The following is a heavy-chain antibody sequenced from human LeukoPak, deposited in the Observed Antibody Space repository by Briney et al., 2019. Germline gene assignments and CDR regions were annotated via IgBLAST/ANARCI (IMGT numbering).Heavy chain of an antibody. V-gene: IGHV3-23*01. D-gene: IGHD3-16*02. CDR2: ISGSGGST. CDR3: AKVSYDYVWGSYRPRTYYFDY. Sequence: PGGSLRLSCAASGFTFSSYAMSWVRQAPGKGLEWVSAISGSGGSTYYADSVKGRFTISRDSSKNTLYLQMNSLRAEDTAVYYCAKVSYDYVWGSYRPRTYYFDYWGQGTLVTVSS. J-gene: IGHJ4*02. CDR1: GFTFSSYA.